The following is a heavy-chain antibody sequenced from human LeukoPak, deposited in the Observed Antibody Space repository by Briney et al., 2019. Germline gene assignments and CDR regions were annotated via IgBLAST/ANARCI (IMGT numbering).Heavy chain of an antibody. CDR3: ARGLADYDFWSGYKYYFDY. J-gene: IGHJ4*02. D-gene: IGHD3-3*01. V-gene: IGHV4-34*01. CDR2: INHSGST. CDR1: GGSFSGYY. Sequence: PSETLSLTCAVYGGSFSGYYWSWIRQPPGKGLEWIGEINHSGSTNYNPSLKSRVTISVDTSKNQFSLKLSSVTAADTAVYYCARGLADYDFWSGYKYYFDYWGQGTLVTVSS.